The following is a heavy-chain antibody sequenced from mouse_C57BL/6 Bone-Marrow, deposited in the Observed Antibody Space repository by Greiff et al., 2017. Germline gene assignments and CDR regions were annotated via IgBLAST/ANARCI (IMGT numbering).Heavy chain of an antibody. D-gene: IGHD1-1*01. CDR1: GFTFSSYA. CDR2: ISSGGDYI. CDR3: TRDYGSSFYAMDY. J-gene: IGHJ4*01. V-gene: IGHV5-9-1*02. Sequence: DVMLVESGEGLVKPGGSLKLSCAASGFTFSSYAMSWVRQTPEKRLEWVAYISSGGDYIYYADTVKGRVTISRDNARNTLYLQMSSLKSEDTAMYYCTRDYGSSFYAMDYWGQGTSVTVSS.